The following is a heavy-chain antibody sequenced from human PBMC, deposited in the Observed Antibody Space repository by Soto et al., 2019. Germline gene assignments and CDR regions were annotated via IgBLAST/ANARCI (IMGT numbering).Heavy chain of an antibody. Sequence: QVQLQQWGAGLLKPSETLSLTCAVYGGSFSGYYWSWIRQPPGKGLEWIGEINHSGSTNYNPSLKSRVTISVDTSKNQFSLKLSSVTAADTAVYYCARGHRGVVVPAAMSDYYYYYYMDVWGKGTTVTVSS. CDR2: INHSGST. D-gene: IGHD2-2*01. CDR1: GGSFSGYY. J-gene: IGHJ6*03. V-gene: IGHV4-34*01. CDR3: ARGHRGVVVPAAMSDYYYYYYMDV.